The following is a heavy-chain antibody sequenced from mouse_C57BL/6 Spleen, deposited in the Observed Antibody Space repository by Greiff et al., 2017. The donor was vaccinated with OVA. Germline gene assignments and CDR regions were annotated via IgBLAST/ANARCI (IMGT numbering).Heavy chain of an antibody. CDR1: GYTFTSYW. CDR2: IDPSDSYT. D-gene: IGHD1-1*01. Sequence: QVQLQQPGAELVKPGASVKLSCKASGYTFTSYWMQWVKQRPGQGLEWIGEIDPSDSYTNYNQKFKGKATLTVDPSSSTAYMQLSSLTSEDSAVYYCARPSYGSSHWYFDVWGTGTTVTVSS. CDR3: ARPSYGSSHWYFDV. V-gene: IGHV1-50*01. J-gene: IGHJ1*03.